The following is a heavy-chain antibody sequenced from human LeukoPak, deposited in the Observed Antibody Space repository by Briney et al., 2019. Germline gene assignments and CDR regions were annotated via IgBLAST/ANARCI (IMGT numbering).Heavy chain of an antibody. J-gene: IGHJ4*02. V-gene: IGHV1-24*01. D-gene: IGHD6-13*01. CDR1: GYTLTELS. Sequence: ASVKVSCKVSGYTLTELSMHWVRQAPGKGLEWMGGFDPEDGETIYAQKFQGRVTMTEDTSTDTAYMELSSLRSEDTAVYYCATALPPGYSSSWTRTRRDYFDYWGQGTQVTVSS. CDR3: ATALPPGYSSSWTRTRRDYFDY. CDR2: FDPEDGET.